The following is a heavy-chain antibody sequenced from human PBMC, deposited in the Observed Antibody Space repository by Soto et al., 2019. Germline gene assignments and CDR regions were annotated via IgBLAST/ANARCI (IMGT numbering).Heavy chain of an antibody. J-gene: IGHJ4*02. V-gene: IGHV3-23*01. CDR3: AKRSDYNDGNFDD. CDR1: RFTFSRFA. CDR2: ISGSSDYT. Sequence: EVQLLESGGGLVQPGGSLRLSCVASRFTFSRFAMSWVRQAPGRGLECVSAISGSSDYTYYAESVKGRFTISRDNCINTLYPQMNSLRAEDAAVSYCAKRSDYNDGNFDDRGRGILVTVSS. D-gene: IGHD4-17*01.